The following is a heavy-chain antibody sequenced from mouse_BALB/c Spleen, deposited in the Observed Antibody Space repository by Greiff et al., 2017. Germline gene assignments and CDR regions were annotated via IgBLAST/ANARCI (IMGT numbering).Heavy chain of an antibody. Sequence: EVKLVESGGGLVKPGGSLKLSCAASGFTFSSYGMSWVRQTPDKRLEWVATISSGGSYTYYRDSVKGRFTISRDNAKNTLYLQMSSLKSEDTAMYYCARRNYYGSSYYFDYWGQGTTLTVSS. CDR1: GFTFSSYG. J-gene: IGHJ2*01. D-gene: IGHD1-1*01. CDR2: ISSGGSYT. V-gene: IGHV5-6*03. CDR3: ARRNYYGSSYYFDY.